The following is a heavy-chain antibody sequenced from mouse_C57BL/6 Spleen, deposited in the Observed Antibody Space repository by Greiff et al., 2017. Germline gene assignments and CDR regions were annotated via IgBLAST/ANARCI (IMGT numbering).Heavy chain of an antibody. CDR2: IDPSDSYT. D-gene: IGHD1-1*01. J-gene: IGHJ1*03. V-gene: IGHV1-69*01. Sequence: QVHVKQPGAELVMPGASVKLSCKASGYTFTSYWMHWVKQRPGQGLEWIGEIDPSDSYTNYNQKFKGKSTLTVDKSSSTAYMQLSSLTSEDSAVYYCARYGTTVARYFDVWGTGTTVTVSS. CDR3: ARYGTTVARYFDV. CDR1: GYTFTSYW.